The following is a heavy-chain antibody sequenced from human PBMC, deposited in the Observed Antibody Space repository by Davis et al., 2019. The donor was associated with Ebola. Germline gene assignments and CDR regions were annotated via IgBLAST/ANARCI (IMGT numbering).Heavy chain of an antibody. CDR3: ARERGRSYYYYGVDV. Sequence: ASVKVSCKASGYTFTSYDINWVRQATGQRLEWMGWINAGNGNTKYSQKFQGRVTITRDTSASTAYMELSRLRFDDTAVYFCARERGRSYYYYGVDVWGKGTTVTVSS. CDR2: INAGNGNT. CDR1: GYTFTSYD. V-gene: IGHV1-3*01. J-gene: IGHJ6*04.